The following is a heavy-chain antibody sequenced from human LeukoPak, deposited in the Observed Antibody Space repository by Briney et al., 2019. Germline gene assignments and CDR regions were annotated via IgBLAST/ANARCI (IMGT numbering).Heavy chain of an antibody. D-gene: IGHD3-9*01. J-gene: IGHJ6*02. CDR1: GYTFTSYG. V-gene: IGHV1-18*01. CDR3: ARDYDILTGYDYYYGMDV. Sequence: ASVKVSCKASGYTFTSYGISWVRQAPGQGLEWMGWISAYNGNTNYAQKLQGRVTMTTDTSTSTAHMELRSLRSDDTAVYYCARDYDILTGYDYYYGMDVWGQGTTVTVSS. CDR2: ISAYNGNT.